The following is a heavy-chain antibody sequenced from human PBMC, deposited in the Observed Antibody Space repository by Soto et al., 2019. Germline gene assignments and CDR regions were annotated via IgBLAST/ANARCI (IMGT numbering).Heavy chain of an antibody. Sequence: QVQLQQWGAGLLKLSETLSLTCAVYGGSFSGYYWSWIRQPPGKGLEWIGEINHSGSTNYNPSLKSRVTISVDTSKNQFSLKLSSVTAADTAVYYCARGVEIAARLRVGFDYWGQGTLVTVSS. J-gene: IGHJ4*02. CDR1: GGSFSGYY. V-gene: IGHV4-34*01. D-gene: IGHD6-6*01. CDR3: ARGVEIAARLRVGFDY. CDR2: INHSGST.